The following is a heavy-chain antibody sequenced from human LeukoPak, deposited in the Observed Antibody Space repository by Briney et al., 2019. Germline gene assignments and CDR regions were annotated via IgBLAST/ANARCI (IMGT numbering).Heavy chain of an antibody. CDR3: AKDGGYGDYADAFDI. CDR1: GFTFSSYA. J-gene: IGHJ3*02. Sequence: GGSLRLSCAASGFTFSSYAMSWVRQAPGKGLEWVSAISGSGGSTHYADSVKGRFTISRDNSKNTLYLQMNSLRAEDTAVYYCAKDGGYGDYADAFDIWGQGTMVTVSS. D-gene: IGHD4-17*01. CDR2: ISGSGGST. V-gene: IGHV3-23*01.